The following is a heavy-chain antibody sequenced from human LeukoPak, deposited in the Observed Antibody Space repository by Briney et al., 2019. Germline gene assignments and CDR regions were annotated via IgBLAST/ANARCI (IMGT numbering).Heavy chain of an antibody. V-gene: IGHV3-53*04. CDR1: GFTVSSNY. Sequence: GGSLRLSCAASGFTVSSNYMSWVRQAPGKGLEWVSVIYSGGSTYYADSVKGRFTISRHNSKNTLYLQMNSLRAEDTAVYYYASLGLEYSSSSRGYWGQGTLVTVSS. CDR3: ASLGLEYSSSSRGY. J-gene: IGHJ4*02. D-gene: IGHD6-6*01. CDR2: IYSGGST.